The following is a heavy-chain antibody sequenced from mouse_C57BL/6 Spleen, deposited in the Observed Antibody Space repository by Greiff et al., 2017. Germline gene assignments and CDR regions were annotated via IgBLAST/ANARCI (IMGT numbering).Heavy chain of an antibody. CDR3: ARSLITTGYFDV. Sequence: EVQLVESGPELVKPGDSVKISCKASGYSFTGYFMNWVMQSHGKSLEWIGRINPYNGDTFYNQKFKGKATLTVDKSSSTAHMELRSLTSEDSAVYYCARSLITTGYFDVWSTGTTVTVSS. V-gene: IGHV1-20*01. J-gene: IGHJ1*03. D-gene: IGHD1-2*01. CDR2: INPYNGDT. CDR1: GYSFTGYF.